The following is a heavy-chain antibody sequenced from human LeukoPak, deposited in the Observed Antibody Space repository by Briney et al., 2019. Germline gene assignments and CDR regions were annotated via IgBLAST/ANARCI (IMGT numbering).Heavy chain of an antibody. V-gene: IGHV3-23*01. CDR2: ISGSGSGT. Sequence: GGPLRLSCAASGFTFSSFTMSWVRQAPGKGLEWVSAISGSGSGTYYADSVKGRFTLSRDNSKNTLFLQMNSLRAEDTAVYYCAKGITSCLIWGQGAMVTVSS. D-gene: IGHD2-2*01. CDR3: AKGITSCLI. J-gene: IGHJ3*02. CDR1: GFTFSSFT.